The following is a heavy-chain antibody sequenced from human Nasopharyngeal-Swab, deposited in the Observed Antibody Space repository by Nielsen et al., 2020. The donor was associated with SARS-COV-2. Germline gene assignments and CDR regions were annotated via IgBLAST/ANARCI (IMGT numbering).Heavy chain of an antibody. CDR3: TTGYGSGSYY. D-gene: IGHD3-10*01. Sequence: GESLKISCAASGFTFSNAWMSWVRQAPGKGLEWVGRIKSKTDGGTTDYAAPVKGRFTISRDDSKNTLYLQMNSQKTEDTAVYYCTTGYGSGSYYWGQGTLVTVSS. CDR2: IKSKTDGGTT. CDR1: GFTFSNAW. J-gene: IGHJ4*02. V-gene: IGHV3-15*01.